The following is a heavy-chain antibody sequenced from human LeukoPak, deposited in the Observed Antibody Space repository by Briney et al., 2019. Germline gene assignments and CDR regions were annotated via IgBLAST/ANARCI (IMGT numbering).Heavy chain of an antibody. Sequence: GGSLRLSCAASGFTFSSYGMHWVRQAPGKGLEWVAFIRYDGSNKYYADCVKGRFTISRDNSKNTLYLQMNSLRAEDTAVYYCAKFYGSGSYGTFDYWGQGTLVTVSS. CDR1: GFTFSSYG. CDR2: IRYDGSNK. D-gene: IGHD3-10*01. V-gene: IGHV3-30*02. CDR3: AKFYGSGSYGTFDY. J-gene: IGHJ4*02.